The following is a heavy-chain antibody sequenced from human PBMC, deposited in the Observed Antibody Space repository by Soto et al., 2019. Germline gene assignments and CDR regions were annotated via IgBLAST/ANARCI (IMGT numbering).Heavy chain of an antibody. Sequence: EGQLVESGGNLVRPGGSLRLSCEASGFVFSTYSMNWVRQAPGKGLEWISYISSTSGTIYYADSVKGRFTIFRDNAKNSLFLQMNGLRDDDTAVSDFANQKIRFSVAGTLYGLGVWGQGTTVTVSS. D-gene: IGHD6-19*01. V-gene: IGHV3-48*02. J-gene: IGHJ6*02. CDR1: GFVFSTYS. CDR3: ANQKIRFSVAGTLYGLGV. CDR2: ISSTSGTI.